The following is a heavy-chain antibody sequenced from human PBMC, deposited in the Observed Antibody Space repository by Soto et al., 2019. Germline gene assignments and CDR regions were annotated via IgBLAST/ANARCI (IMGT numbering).Heavy chain of an antibody. Sequence: AVKVSCKTSAGTFSSYGISWVRQAPGQGLEWMGGIMPIFGTPNYAQKFQGRVTITADESTSTAYMELSSLRSEDTAVYYCARVWAAGTSGWFDPWGQGTLVTVSS. CDR3: ARVWAAGTSGWFDP. J-gene: IGHJ5*02. V-gene: IGHV1-69*01. D-gene: IGHD6-13*01. CDR1: AGTFSSYG. CDR2: IMPIFGTP.